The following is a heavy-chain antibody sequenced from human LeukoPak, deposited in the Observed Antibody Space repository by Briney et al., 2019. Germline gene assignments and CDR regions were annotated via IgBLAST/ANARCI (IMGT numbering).Heavy chain of an antibody. D-gene: IGHD6-6*01. CDR2: IYYSGST. J-gene: IGHJ6*03. CDR1: GGSISGSISSYY. CDR3: ARGRIAARFRYYYMDV. Sequence: SETLSLTCTVSGGSISGSISSYYWNWIRQPPGKGLEWIGYIYYSGSTNYNPSLKSRVTISVDTSKNQFSLKMTSVTAADTAVYYCARGRIAARFRYYYMDVWGKGTTVTVSS. V-gene: IGHV4-61*05.